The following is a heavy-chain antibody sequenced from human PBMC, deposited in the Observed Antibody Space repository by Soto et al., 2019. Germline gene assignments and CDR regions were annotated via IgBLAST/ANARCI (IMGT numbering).Heavy chain of an antibody. CDR1: GFTFSSYG. Sequence: SLRLSCAASGFTFSSYGMHWVRQAPGKGLEWVAVISYDGSNKYYADSVKGRFTISRDNSKNTLYLQMNSLRAEDTAVYYCAKDLGLRRRDYYYYYGMDVWGQGTTVTVSS. J-gene: IGHJ6*02. CDR3: AKDLGLRRRDYYYYYGMDV. CDR2: ISYDGSNK. D-gene: IGHD4-17*01. V-gene: IGHV3-30*18.